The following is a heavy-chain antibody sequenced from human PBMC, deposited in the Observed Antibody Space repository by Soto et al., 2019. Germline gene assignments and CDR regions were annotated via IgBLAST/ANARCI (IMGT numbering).Heavy chain of an antibody. V-gene: IGHV2-5*01. CDR3: VHRRITMTFGY. D-gene: IGHD3-22*01. J-gene: IGHJ4*02. CDR1: GFSLSTSGVG. Sequence: SGPTLVNPTQTLTLTWTFSGFSLSTSGVGVGWIRQPPGKALEWLALIYWNDDKRHSPSLKNRLTITKDTSKNQVVLTMTDMDPVDTATYYCVHRRITMTFGYWGQGSLVTVSS. CDR2: IYWNDDK.